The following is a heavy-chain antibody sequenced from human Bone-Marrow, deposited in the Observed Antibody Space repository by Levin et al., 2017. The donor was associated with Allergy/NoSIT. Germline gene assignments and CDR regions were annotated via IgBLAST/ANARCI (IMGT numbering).Heavy chain of an antibody. Sequence: GGSLRLSCAASGFTFSSYGMHWVRQAPGKGLEWVAVISYDGSTKYYADAVKGRITISRDNSKNTLYLQMNSLRAEDTAVYYCAKTGSSGYDYVDYWGQGTLVTVSS. CDR2: ISYDGSTK. J-gene: IGHJ4*02. CDR3: AKTGSSGYDYVDY. D-gene: IGHD3-22*01. V-gene: IGHV3-30*18. CDR1: GFTFSSYG.